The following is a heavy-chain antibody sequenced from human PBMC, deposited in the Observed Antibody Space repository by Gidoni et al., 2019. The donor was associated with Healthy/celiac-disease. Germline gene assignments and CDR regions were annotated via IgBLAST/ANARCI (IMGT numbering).Heavy chain of an antibody. CDR3: ASRRVDTFGGVIDPFDY. D-gene: IGHD3-16*02. J-gene: IGHJ4*02. CDR2: IDPSDSYT. Sequence: MGRIDPSDSYTNYSPSFQGHVTISADKSISTAYLQWSSLKASDTAMYYCASRRVDTFGGVIDPFDYWGQGTLVTVSS. V-gene: IGHV5-10-1*01.